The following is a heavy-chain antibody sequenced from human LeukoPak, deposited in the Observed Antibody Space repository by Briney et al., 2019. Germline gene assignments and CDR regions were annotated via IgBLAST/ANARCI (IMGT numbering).Heavy chain of an antibody. V-gene: IGHV1-8*01. Sequence: ASVKVSCKASGYTFTSYDINWVRQASGQGLEWMGWMNPNSGNTGYAQKFQGRVTMTRNTSISTAYMELSSLRSEDTAVYYCARGRRAAAGRSYYYYMDVWGKGTTVTISS. D-gene: IGHD6-13*01. CDR2: MNPNSGNT. CDR3: ARGRRAAAGRSYYYYMDV. J-gene: IGHJ6*03. CDR1: GYTFTSYD.